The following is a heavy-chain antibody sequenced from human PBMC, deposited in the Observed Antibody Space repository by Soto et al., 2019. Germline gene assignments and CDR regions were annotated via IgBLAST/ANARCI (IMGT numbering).Heavy chain of an antibody. CDR2: MNPNSGTT. Sequence: ASVKVSCKASGYTFTSFDIHWVRQATGQGLEWMGWMNPNSGTTNYAQKFQDRVTMTRNTSISTAYMEVSSLRSDDTAVYYCARPYYSGWFLFTSWGQGTLVTVSS. D-gene: IGHD6-19*01. V-gene: IGHV1-8*01. CDR3: ARPYYSGWFLFTS. J-gene: IGHJ5*02. CDR1: GYTFTSFD.